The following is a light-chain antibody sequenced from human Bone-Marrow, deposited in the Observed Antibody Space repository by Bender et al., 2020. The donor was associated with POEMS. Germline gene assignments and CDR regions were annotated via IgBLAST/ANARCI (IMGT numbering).Light chain of an antibody. J-gene: IGLJ2*01. CDR3: QVWDTTSDLLL. CDR2: DDN. V-gene: IGLV3-21*03. Sequence: SYVVTQSPSMSVAPGKTARITCGGNNIRSKSVHWYQQKPGQAPVLVVYDDNERPSGIPERFSGSNSGNTATLTISTVDAGDEADYYCQVWDTTSDLLLFGGGTKLTVL. CDR1: NIRSKS.